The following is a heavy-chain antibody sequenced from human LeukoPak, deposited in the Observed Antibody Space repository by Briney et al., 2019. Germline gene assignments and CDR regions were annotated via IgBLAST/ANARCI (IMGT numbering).Heavy chain of an antibody. D-gene: IGHD3-22*01. J-gene: IGHJ4*02. Sequence: ASVKVSCKASGYTFTGYYMHWVRQAPGQGLEWMGRINPNSGGTNYAQEFQGRVTMTRDTSISTAYMELSRLRSDDTAVYYCARGDQYYYDSSGYYPLFDYWGQGTLVTVSS. V-gene: IGHV1-2*06. CDR1: GYTFTGYY. CDR3: ARGDQYYYDSSGYYPLFDY. CDR2: INPNSGGT.